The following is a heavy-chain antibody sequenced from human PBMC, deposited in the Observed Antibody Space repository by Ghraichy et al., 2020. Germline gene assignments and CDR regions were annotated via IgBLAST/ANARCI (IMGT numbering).Heavy chain of an antibody. J-gene: IGHJ4*02. V-gene: IGHV3-23*01. D-gene: IGHD6-13*01. Sequence: GSLRLSCAASGFTFTNYAMSWVRQAPGKGLEWVATISGSGGSTYYADSVKGRFPISRDNSKNTLYLQMNSLRAEDTAVYYCAKALVPPHSSSWYAQEWLGTFYHGALGTLVTVSS. CDR2: ISGSGGST. CDR3: AKALVPPHSSSWYAQEWLGTFYH. CDR1: GFTFTNYA.